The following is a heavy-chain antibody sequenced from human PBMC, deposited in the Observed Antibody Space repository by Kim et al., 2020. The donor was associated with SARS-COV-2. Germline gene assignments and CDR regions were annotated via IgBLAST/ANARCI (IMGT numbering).Heavy chain of an antibody. V-gene: IGHV4-34*01. Sequence: SESLSLTCAVYGGSFSGYYWSWIRQPPGKGLEWIGEIIHSGSTNYNPSLKSRVPISVETPKNQFSLKQSSVTAADTAVYYCARGGVVAARRAFDIWGQGTMVTVSS. CDR2: IIHSGST. CDR3: ARGGVVAARRAFDI. CDR1: GGSFSGYY. J-gene: IGHJ3*02. D-gene: IGHD2-15*01.